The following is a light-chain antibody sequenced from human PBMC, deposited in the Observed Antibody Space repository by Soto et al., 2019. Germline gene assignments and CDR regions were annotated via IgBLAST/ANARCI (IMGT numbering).Light chain of an antibody. CDR3: QQYNSYPLT. CDR2: KAS. Sequence: DTQLTQSPSTLSAFVGDRVTISCRASQGISSWLAWYQQKPGKAPKLLIYKASSLESGVSSRFSGSGSGTEFTLTISSLQPDDFATYYCQQYNSYPLTFGGGTKVDIK. CDR1: QGISSW. J-gene: IGKJ4*01. V-gene: IGKV1-5*03.